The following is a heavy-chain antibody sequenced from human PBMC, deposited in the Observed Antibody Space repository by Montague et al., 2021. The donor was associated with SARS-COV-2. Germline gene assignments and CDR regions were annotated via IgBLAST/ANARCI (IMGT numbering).Heavy chain of an antibody. D-gene: IGHD1-1*01. V-gene: IGHV6-1*01. CDR2: TYYRSKWFN. CDR3: ARTTALAASADGLDV. CDR1: GDSVSSNRAS. J-gene: IGHJ3*01. Sequence: CAISGDSVSSNRASWNWIRQSPLRGLEWLGRTYYRSKWFNDYSVSVSSRITIDPDTSKNVFSLHLRSVTPEDTAVYFCARTTALAASADGLDVWGPGTLISVSS.